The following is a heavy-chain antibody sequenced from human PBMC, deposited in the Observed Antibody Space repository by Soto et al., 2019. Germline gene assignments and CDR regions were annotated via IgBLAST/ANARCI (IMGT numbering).Heavy chain of an antibody. CDR1: GYTFTGYY. D-gene: IGHD6-6*01. CDR3: ARVKGYRRSSFWFDP. Sequence: ASVKVSXKASGYTFTGYYMHWVRQAPGQGLEWRGWINPNSGGTNYAQKFQGWVTMTRNTSSSPAYMELRRLRSDDTGVYYCARVKGYRRSSFWFDPWGQGPLVTVSS. J-gene: IGHJ5*02. CDR2: INPNSGGT. V-gene: IGHV1-2*04.